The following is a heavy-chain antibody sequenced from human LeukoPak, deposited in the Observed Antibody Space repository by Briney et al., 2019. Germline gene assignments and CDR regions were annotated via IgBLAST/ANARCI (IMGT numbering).Heavy chain of an antibody. CDR1: GYTFTSYA. CDR3: ARTFYNDYGDYGAFDI. CDR2: INTNTGNP. Sequence: ASVKVSCKASGYTFTSYAMNWVRQAPGQGLEWMGWINTNTGNPTYAQGFTGRFVFSLDTSVSTAYLQISSLKAEDTAVYYCARTFYNDYGDYGAFDIWGQGTMVTVSS. V-gene: IGHV7-4-1*02. D-gene: IGHD4-17*01. J-gene: IGHJ3*02.